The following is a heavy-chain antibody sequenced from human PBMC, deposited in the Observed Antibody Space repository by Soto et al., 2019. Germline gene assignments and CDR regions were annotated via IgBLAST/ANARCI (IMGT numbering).Heavy chain of an antibody. Sequence: EVQLLESGGGLVQPRGSLRLSCAASGFTFSSYAMSWVRQAPGKGLEWVSAISGSGGSTYYADSVKGRFTISRDNSKNTPYLQMNSLRAEETAGYYCAKDRNMVRGVNTFDYWGQGTLVTVSS. V-gene: IGHV3-23*01. D-gene: IGHD3-10*01. CDR3: AKDRNMVRGVNTFDY. CDR2: ISGSGGST. CDR1: GFTFSSYA. J-gene: IGHJ4*02.